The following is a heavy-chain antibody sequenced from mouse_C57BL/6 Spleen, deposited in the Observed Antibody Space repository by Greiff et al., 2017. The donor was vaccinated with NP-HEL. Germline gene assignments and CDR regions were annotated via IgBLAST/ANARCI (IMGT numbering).Heavy chain of an antibody. CDR1: GYSFTGYY. CDR3: ARLYGYDGFDY. J-gene: IGHJ2*01. D-gene: IGHD2-2*01. Sequence: EVQLQQSGPELVKPGASVKISCKASGYSFTGYYMNWVKQSPEKSLEWIGEINPSTGGTTYNQKFKAKATLTVDKSSSTAYMQLKSLTSEDSAVYYCARLYGYDGFDYWGQGTTLTVSS. CDR2: INPSTGGT. V-gene: IGHV1-42*01.